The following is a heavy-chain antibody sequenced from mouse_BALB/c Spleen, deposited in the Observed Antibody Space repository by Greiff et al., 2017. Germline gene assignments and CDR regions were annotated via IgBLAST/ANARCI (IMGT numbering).Heavy chain of an antibody. CDR1: GYSITSDYA. V-gene: IGHV3-2*02. CDR3: ARIYYYGSSYGYAMDY. CDR2: ISYSGST. D-gene: IGHD1-1*01. Sequence: EVKLMESGPGLVKPSQSLSLTCTVTGYSITSDYAWNWIRQFPGNKLEWMGYISYSGSTSYNPSLKSRISITRDTSKNQFFLQLNSVTTEDTATYYCARIYYYGSSYGYAMDYWGQGTSVTVSS. J-gene: IGHJ4*01.